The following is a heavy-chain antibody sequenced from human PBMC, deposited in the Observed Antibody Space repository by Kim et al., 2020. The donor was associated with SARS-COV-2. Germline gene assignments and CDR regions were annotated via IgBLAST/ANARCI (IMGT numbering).Heavy chain of an antibody. CDR1: GYAFSAFG. CDR2: INTNTGNP. CDR3: ARAQCTTTDCYRSY. V-gene: IGHV7-4-1*02. Sequence: ASGKVSCKTSGYAFSAFGMNWVRQAPGQGLEWMGWINTNTGNPTYAQGFTGRFVFSLDTSVTTAYLQISSLKAADSAVYYCARAQCTTTDCYRSYWGQGTLVTVSS. J-gene: IGHJ4*02. D-gene: IGHD2-2*02.